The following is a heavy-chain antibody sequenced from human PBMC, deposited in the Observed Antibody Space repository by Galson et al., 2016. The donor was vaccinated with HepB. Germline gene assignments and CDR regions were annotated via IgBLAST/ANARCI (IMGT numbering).Heavy chain of an antibody. V-gene: IGHV3-21*04. CDR3: AREGEGGFDY. CDR1: GFTFSSYS. Sequence: SLRLSCAASGFTFSSYSMNWVRQAPGKGLEWVSSISSGSSYIYYADSVRGRFIISRDNAKNSFYLQMNSLRADDTAVHYCAREGEGGFDYWGQGTLVTVSS. J-gene: IGHJ4*02. D-gene: IGHD1-26*01. CDR2: ISSGSSYI.